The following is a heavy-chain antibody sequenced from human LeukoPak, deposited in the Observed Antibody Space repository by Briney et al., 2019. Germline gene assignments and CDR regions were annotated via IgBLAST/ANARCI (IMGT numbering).Heavy chain of an antibody. CDR1: GYSFTSYW. Sequence: GESLKISCKGSGYSFTSYWIGWVRQMPGKGLEWMGIIYPDDSYTRYSPSFQGQVTISADKSISTAYLQWSSLKASDTAMYYCASRALYYYDSSGSIAFDIWGQGTMVTVSS. CDR3: ASRALYYYDSSGSIAFDI. D-gene: IGHD3-22*01. J-gene: IGHJ3*02. V-gene: IGHV5-51*01. CDR2: IYPDDSYT.